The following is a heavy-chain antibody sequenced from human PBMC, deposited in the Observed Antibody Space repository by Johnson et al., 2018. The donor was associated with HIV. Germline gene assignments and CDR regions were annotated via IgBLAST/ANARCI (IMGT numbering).Heavy chain of an antibody. D-gene: IGHD6-6*01. J-gene: IGHJ3*02. V-gene: IGHV3-30*04. CDR2: ISYDGSNK. Sequence: QVQLVESGGGVVQPGRSLRLSCAASGFTFSSYAMHWVRQAPGKGLEWVAVISYDGSNKYYADSVKGRFTISRDNSKNTLYLQMNRLRAEDTAVYYCARDRGAGSSGAFDIWGQGTMVTVSS. CDR3: ARDRGAGSSGAFDI. CDR1: GFTFSSYA.